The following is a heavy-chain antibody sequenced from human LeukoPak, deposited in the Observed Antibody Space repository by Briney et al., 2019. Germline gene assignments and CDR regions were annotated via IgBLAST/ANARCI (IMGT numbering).Heavy chain of an antibody. CDR1: GGSFSGYY. Sequence: SETLSLTCAVYGGSFSGYYWCWIRQPPGKGLEWIGEINHSGSTNYNPSLKSRVTISVDTSKNQFSLKLSSVTGAVTAVYYCAVVVAATLNSWFDPWGQGTLVSVSS. CDR3: AVVVAATLNSWFDP. D-gene: IGHD2-15*01. J-gene: IGHJ5*02. V-gene: IGHV4-34*01. CDR2: INHSGST.